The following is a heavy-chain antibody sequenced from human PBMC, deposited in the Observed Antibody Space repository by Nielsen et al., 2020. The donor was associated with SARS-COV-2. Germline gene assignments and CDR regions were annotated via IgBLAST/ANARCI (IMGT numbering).Heavy chain of an antibody. CDR2: IYYSGST. CDR1: GGSISSGGYY. Sequence: SETLSLTCTVSGGSISSGGYYWSWIRQHPGKGLEWIGYIYYSGSTYYNPSLKSRVTISVDTSKNQFSLKLSPVTAADTAVYYCARASGITMIVVVMGAFDIWGQGTMVTVSS. V-gene: IGHV4-31*03. D-gene: IGHD3-22*01. CDR3: ARASGITMIVVVMGAFDI. J-gene: IGHJ3*02.